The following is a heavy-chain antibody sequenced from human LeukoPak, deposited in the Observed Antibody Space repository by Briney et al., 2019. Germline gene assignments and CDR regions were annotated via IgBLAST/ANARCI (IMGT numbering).Heavy chain of an antibody. Sequence: PGGSLRLSCAASGFTFSSYAMHWVRQAPGKGLEWVAVISYDGSNKYYADSVKGRFTISRDNSKNTLYLQMNSLRAEDTAVYYCATAIAVAKGGYFDYWGQGTLVTVSS. D-gene: IGHD6-19*01. CDR3: ATAIAVAKGGYFDY. CDR1: GFTFSSYA. V-gene: IGHV3-30-3*01. CDR2: ISYDGSNK. J-gene: IGHJ4*02.